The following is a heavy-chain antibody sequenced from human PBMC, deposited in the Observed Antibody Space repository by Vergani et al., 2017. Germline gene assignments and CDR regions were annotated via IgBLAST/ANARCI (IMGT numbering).Heavy chain of an antibody. CDR3: TRERMRGPIYYMDV. CDR1: GGSISTGCYY. CDR2: IYTSGST. J-gene: IGHJ6*03. D-gene: IGHD2-15*01. Sequence: QVQLQESGPGLVKPSQTLSLTCTVSGGSISTGCYYWRWLRQPAGKGLEWIGRIYTSGSTNYNPSLKSRVTMSVDTSKNQFSLQLSSVTAADTAVYYCTRERMRGPIYYMDVGGKGTTVTVSS. V-gene: IGHV4-61*02.